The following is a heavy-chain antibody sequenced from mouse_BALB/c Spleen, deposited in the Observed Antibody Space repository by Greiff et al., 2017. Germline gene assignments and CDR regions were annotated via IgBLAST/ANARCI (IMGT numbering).Heavy chain of an antibody. J-gene: IGHJ4*01. CDR2: INPSTGYT. D-gene: IGHD6-1*01. V-gene: IGHV1-7*01. CDR3: ASGSSMDY. CDR1: GYTFTSYW. Sequence: VQLQQSGAELAKPGASVKMSCKASGYTFTSYWMHWVKQRPGQGLEWIGYINPSTGYTEYNQKFKDKATLTADKSSSTAYMQLSSLTSEDSAVYYCASGSSMDYWGQGTSVTVSS.